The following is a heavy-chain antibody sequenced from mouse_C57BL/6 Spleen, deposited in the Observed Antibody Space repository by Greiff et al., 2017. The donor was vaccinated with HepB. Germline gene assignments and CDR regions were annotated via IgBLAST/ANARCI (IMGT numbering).Heavy chain of an antibody. CDR1: GYTFTSYW. Sequence: QVQLQQPGAELVKPGASVKMSCKASGYTFTSYWITWVKQRPGQGLEWIGDIYPGSGSTNYNEKFKSKATLTVDTSSSTAYMQLSSLTSEDSAVYYCASPHYYGSSPYWYFDVWGTGTTVTVSS. D-gene: IGHD1-1*01. CDR2: IYPGSGST. V-gene: IGHV1-55*01. J-gene: IGHJ1*03. CDR3: ASPHYYGSSPYWYFDV.